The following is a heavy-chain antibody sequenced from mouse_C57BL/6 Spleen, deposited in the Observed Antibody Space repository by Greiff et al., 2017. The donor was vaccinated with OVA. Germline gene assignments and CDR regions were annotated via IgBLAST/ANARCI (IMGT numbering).Heavy chain of an antibody. V-gene: IGHV14-2*01. CDR2: IDPEDGET. J-gene: IGHJ2*01. CDR3: AREHTTGYYFDY. Sequence: DVKLQESGAELVKPGASVKLSCTASGFNIKDYYMPLVKPRTEQGLEWIGRIDPEDGETKYAPKFQGKATITADTSSNTAYLQLSSLTSEDTAVYYCAREHTTGYYFDYWGQGTTLTVSS. D-gene: IGHD4-1*01. CDR1: GFNIKDYY.